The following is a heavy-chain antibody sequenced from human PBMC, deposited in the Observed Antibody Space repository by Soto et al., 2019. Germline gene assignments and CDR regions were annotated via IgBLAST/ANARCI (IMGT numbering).Heavy chain of an antibody. CDR2: INQDGSAK. D-gene: IGHD3-22*01. V-gene: IGHV3-7*01. Sequence: EVPLVESGGGLVQPGGSLRLSCVASGFTFKNNWMSWVRQAPGKGLEWVANINQDGSAKSYVDSVKGRFTISRDNAKTSLYLETDTLTPEDTAMDYCVRGTPYDDTNAYFAHWGQGTLVTVSS. J-gene: IGHJ1*01. CDR1: GFTFKNNW. CDR3: VRGTPYDDTNAYFAH.